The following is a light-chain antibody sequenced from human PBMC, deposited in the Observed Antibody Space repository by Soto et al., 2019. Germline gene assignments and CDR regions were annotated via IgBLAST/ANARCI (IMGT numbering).Light chain of an antibody. CDR3: QHYGDSLFT. V-gene: IGKV3-20*01. CDR1: QSISSGR. CDR2: GAS. J-gene: IGKJ3*01. Sequence: EIVLTQSPGTLSLSPGERATLSCRASQSISSGRLAWFQQRPGQAPRLLIYGASTRASGIPVRFTGSGSGTDFTLTISRLEPEDFAVYYCQHYGDSLFTFSPGTKVDIK.